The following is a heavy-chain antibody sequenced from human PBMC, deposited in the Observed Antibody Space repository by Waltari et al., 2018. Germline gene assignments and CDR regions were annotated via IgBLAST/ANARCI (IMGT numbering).Heavy chain of an antibody. D-gene: IGHD3-10*01. Sequence: QVQLQESGPGLVKPSETLSLTCAVSGSSISSGYSWGWIRQPPGKGLEWIGSIYHSGSTYYNPSLKSRVTISVDTSKNQFSLKLSSVTAADTAVYYCARRSGSYDYWGQGTLVTVSS. CDR1: GSSISSGYS. V-gene: IGHV4-38-2*01. CDR3: ARRSGSYDY. J-gene: IGHJ4*02. CDR2: IYHSGST.